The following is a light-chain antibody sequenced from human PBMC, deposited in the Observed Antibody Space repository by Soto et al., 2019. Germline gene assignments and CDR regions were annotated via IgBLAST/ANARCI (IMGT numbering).Light chain of an antibody. CDR3: CSFAGRSFV. CDR2: DVN. J-gene: IGLJ1*01. V-gene: IGLV2-11*01. CDR1: SSDVGGYNY. Sequence: QSARTQPRSVSGSPGQSVTISCTGTSSDVGGYNYVSWYQQHPGEAPKVMIYDVNERPSGVPDRFSGSKSGNTASLTISGLQAEDEADYYCCSFAGRSFVFGTGTKVTVL.